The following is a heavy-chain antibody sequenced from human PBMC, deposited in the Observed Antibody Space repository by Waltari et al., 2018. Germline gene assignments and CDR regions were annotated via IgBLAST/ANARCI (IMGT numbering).Heavy chain of an antibody. Sequence: QLQLQESGPGLVKPSETLSLTCTVSGGSISSSSYYWGWIRQPPGKGLEWIGSIYYSGSTYYNPSLKSRVTISVDTSKNQFSLKLSSVTAADTAVYYCARMGPYSSGWYGEYYYYMDVWGKGTTVTVSS. CDR1: GGSISSSSYY. V-gene: IGHV4-39*07. D-gene: IGHD6-19*01. CDR3: ARMGPYSSGWYGEYYYYMDV. J-gene: IGHJ6*03. CDR2: IYYSGST.